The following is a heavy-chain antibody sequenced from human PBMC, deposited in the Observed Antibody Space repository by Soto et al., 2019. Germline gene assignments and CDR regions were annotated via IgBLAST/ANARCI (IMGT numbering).Heavy chain of an antibody. CDR2: INHSGST. CDR3: ARDLYCRGDGYQDY. Sequence: QVQLQQWGAGLLKPSETLSLTCAVSGGSFSGYYWSWIRLPPGKGLEWIGEINHSGSTNYNPSLKSRVTISVDTSKNQFSLKLSSVAAADTAVYYGARDLYCRGDGYQDYWGQGTLVTVSS. D-gene: IGHD2-21*02. V-gene: IGHV4-34*01. CDR1: GGSFSGYY. J-gene: IGHJ4*02.